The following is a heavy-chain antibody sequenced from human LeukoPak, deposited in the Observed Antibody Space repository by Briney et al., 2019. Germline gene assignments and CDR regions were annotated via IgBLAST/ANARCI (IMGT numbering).Heavy chain of an antibody. D-gene: IGHD2-15*01. J-gene: IGHJ2*01. CDR1: GYSISSGYY. CDR3: ARGEGGYYSHWHFDL. V-gene: IGHV4-38-2*02. Sequence: SETLSLTCTVSGYSISSGYYWGWIRQPPGKELEWIGTIFHTGRTYYNPSLKSRVSLSVDTSKNQFSLKLSSVTAADTAVYYCARGEGGYYSHWHFDLWGRGILVSVSP. CDR2: IFHTGRT.